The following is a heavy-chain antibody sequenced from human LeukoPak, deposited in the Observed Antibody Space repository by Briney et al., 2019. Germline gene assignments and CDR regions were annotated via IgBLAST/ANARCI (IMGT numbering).Heavy chain of an antibody. V-gene: IGHV3-23*01. D-gene: IGHD3-10*01. J-gene: IGHJ6*02. Sequence: PGGSLRLSCAASGFTFSSYAMSWVRQAPGKGLEWVSAISGSGGSTYYADSVKGRFTISRDNSKNTLYLQMNSLRAEDTAVYYCANTPAMVRGPLGVWGQGTTVTVSS. CDR2: ISGSGGST. CDR1: GFTFSSYA. CDR3: ANTPAMVRGPLGV.